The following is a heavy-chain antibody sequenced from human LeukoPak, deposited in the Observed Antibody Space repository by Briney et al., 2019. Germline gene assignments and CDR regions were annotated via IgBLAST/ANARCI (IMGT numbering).Heavy chain of an antibody. CDR3: ARESSGYFY. CDR1: GFTFSTYS. CDR2: ISSGSSFI. Sequence: PGGSLRLSCAASGFTFSTYSMNWFRQAPGKGLEWVSFISSGSSFIYYADSVKGRFTISRDNAKNSLFLQMNSLRAEDTAVYYCARESSGYFYWGQGTLVTVSS. V-gene: IGHV3-21*01. J-gene: IGHJ4*02. D-gene: IGHD3-22*01.